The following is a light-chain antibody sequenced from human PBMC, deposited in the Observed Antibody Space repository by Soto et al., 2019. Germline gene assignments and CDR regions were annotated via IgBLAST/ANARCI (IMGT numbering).Light chain of an antibody. CDR1: QSVGSDY. J-gene: IGKJ1*01. Sequence: EVVLTQSPGTLSFSPVYRATLSCSSSQSVGSDYLAWYQQKPDQAPRVLIYDASIRASGVPDRFSGSGSGTDFTLTISRLEPEDFAVYYCQVYTSLPQKFGQGTKVDIK. V-gene: IGKV3-20*01. CDR3: QVYTSLPQK. CDR2: DAS.